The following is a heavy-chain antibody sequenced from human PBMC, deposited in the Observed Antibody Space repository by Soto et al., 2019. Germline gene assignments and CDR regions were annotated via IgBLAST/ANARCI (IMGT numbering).Heavy chain of an antibody. J-gene: IGHJ6*03. CDR1: GGSFSGYY. Sequence: SETLCVTCAVDGGSFSGYYWSWIRQTPGKGLEWIGSIYYSGSTYYNPSLKSRVTISVDTSKNQFSLKLSSVTAADTAVYYCASLVCSGGSCYSPYYYYMDVWGKGTTVTVSS. CDR2: IYYSGST. D-gene: IGHD2-15*01. V-gene: IGHV4-34*01. CDR3: ASLVCSGGSCYSPYYYYMDV.